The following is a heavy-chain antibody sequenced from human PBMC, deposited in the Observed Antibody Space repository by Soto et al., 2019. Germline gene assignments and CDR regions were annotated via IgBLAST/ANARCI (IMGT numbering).Heavy chain of an antibody. CDR2: INHSGST. V-gene: IGHV4-34*01. CDR1: GGSFSGYY. Sequence: XATLSLTCAVYGGSFSGYYWSWIRQPPGKGLEWIGEINHSGSTNYNPSLKSRVTISVDTSKNQFSLKLSSVTAADTAVYYCARGDYHFWSAYWDYYYYYGMDVWGQGTTVTVSS. J-gene: IGHJ6*02. D-gene: IGHD3-3*01. CDR3: ARGDYHFWSAYWDYYYYYGMDV.